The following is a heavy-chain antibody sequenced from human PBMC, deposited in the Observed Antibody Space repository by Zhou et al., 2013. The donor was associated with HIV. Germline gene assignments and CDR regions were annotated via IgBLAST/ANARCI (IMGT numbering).Heavy chain of an antibody. CDR2: INPYSGGT. J-gene: IGHJ4*02. D-gene: IGHD3-3*01. Sequence: QVQLVQSGAEVKKPGASVKFSCRTSGYSFTRYYVHWLRQAPGHGLEWMGWINPYSGGTDYAQKFQGRVTMTSDTFSKTVSMDVSGLTSDDTAVYYCARGVEWDGTYSDFSSPIVPYFDSWGQGTLLTVSS. CDR3: ARGVEWDGTYSDFSSPIVPYFDS. CDR1: GYSFTRYY. V-gene: IGHV1-2*02.